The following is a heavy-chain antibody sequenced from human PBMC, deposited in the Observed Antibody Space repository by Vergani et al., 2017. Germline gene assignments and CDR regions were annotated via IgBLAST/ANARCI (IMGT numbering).Heavy chain of an antibody. D-gene: IGHD3-22*01. J-gene: IGHJ6*02. CDR2: ISWNSGAV. CDR3: AKDNVPGYYDSSGYYYYYGMDV. V-gene: IGHV3-9*01. CDR1: GITFWKFG. Sequence: EVDLVESGGGLAQPGGSLRLSCEASGITFWKFGMHWVRQGPGKGLEWVSGISWNSGAVDYADSVRGRFTISRDNSKNTMFLQMNNLRAEDTAVYYCAKDNVPGYYDSSGYYYYYGMDVWGQGTTVTVSS.